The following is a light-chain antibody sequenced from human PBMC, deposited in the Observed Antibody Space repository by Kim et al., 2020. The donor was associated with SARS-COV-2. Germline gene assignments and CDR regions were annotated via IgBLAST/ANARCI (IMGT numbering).Light chain of an antibody. Sequence: QSALTQPASVSGSPGQSITISRTGTSSDVVGYNFVSWYQQHPCKAPKLMIYDVSNRPSGVSNPFSGSKSGNTAYLTISGLQGEDEADCYCSSYTSSSTLGVFGGGTKLTVL. CDR1: SSDVVGYNF. J-gene: IGLJ2*01. CDR3: SSYTSSSTLGV. CDR2: DVS. V-gene: IGLV2-14*03.